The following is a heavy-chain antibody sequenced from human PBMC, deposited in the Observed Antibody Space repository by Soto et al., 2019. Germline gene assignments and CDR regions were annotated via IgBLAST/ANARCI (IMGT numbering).Heavy chain of an antibody. Sequence: EVPLVESGGGSVQPGGSLRLSCAASGFTFSSYSMNWVRQAPGKGLEWVSYISSSSSTIYYADSVKGRFTISRDNDKYSLYLQMNSLTAEDTAVYYCARHPERIAEIGWFDPWGQGTLVTVSS. V-gene: IGHV3-48*01. J-gene: IGHJ5*02. CDR2: ISSSSSTI. CDR1: GFTFSSYS. D-gene: IGHD6-13*01. CDR3: ARHPERIAEIGWFDP.